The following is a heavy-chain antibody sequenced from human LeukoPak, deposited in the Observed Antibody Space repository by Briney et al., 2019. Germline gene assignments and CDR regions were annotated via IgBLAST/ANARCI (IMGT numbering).Heavy chain of an antibody. D-gene: IGHD6-13*01. CDR3: ARGLLAAAGIDY. V-gene: IGHV3-7*04. J-gene: IGHJ4*02. Sequence: GGSLRLSCAASGFTFSGYWMTWVRQAPGKGLEWVANIKQDGSEKNYVDSVKGRFTISRGNAKNSLYLQMNSLRAEDTAVYYCARGLLAAAGIDYWGQGALVTVSS. CDR2: IKQDGSEK. CDR1: GFTFSGYW.